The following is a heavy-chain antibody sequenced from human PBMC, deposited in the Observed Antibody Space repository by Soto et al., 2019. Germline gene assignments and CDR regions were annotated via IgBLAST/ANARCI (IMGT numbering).Heavy chain of an antibody. V-gene: IGHV1-18*01. Sequence: QVQLVQSGAEVKKPGASVMVSCTASGYTFTSYGISWVRQAPGQGPEWMGWSSAYNCNTNYAQTLTGIVTTTPHTSTSTAYMGLRSLSSDDTAVYYCARVTGWYYDFWSCSPPSGMDVWGQGTTVAVSS. CDR2: SSAYNCNT. D-gene: IGHD3-3*01. J-gene: IGHJ6*02. CDR1: GYTFTSYG. CDR3: ARVTGWYYDFWSCSPPSGMDV.